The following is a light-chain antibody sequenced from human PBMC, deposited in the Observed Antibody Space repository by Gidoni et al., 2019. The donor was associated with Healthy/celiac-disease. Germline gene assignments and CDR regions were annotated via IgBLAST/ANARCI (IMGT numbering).Light chain of an antibody. J-gene: IGKJ4*01. V-gene: IGKV1-8*01. CDR1: QGISSY. CDR2: AAS. CDR3: QQYYSYPLT. Sequence: AIRLTQSPSSFSPSTGDRVTITCRASQGISSYLAWYQKKPGKAPKLLIYAASTVQSGVPSRFSCSGSGTDFTLAISCLQSEDFATYYCQQYYSYPLTFXGXTKVEIK.